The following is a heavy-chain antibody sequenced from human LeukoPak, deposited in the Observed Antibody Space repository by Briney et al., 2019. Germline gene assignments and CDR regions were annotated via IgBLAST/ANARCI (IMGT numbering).Heavy chain of an antibody. CDR3: AKMLYDSSGYYHEWFDP. V-gene: IGHV3-23*01. CDR1: GDSISSYY. CDR2: ISGSGGST. J-gene: IGHJ5*02. Sequence: ETLSLTCTVSGDSISSYYWSWIRQPPGKGLEWVSAISGSGGSTYYADSVKGRFTISRDNSKNTLYLQMNNLRAEDTAVYYCAKMLYDSSGYYHEWFDPWGQGNLVTVSS. D-gene: IGHD3-22*01.